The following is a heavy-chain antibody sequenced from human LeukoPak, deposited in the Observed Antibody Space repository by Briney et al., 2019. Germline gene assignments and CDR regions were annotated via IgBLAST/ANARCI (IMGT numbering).Heavy chain of an antibody. J-gene: IGHJ4*02. CDR3: AKYTGTYFDY. V-gene: IGHV4-59*08. CDR2: VYYSAST. Sequence: PSETLSLTCTVSGGSISRYYWSWIRQPPGKGLEWIGCVYYSASTNYNPSLKSRVTISVDTSKNQFSLKLSSVTAADTAVYYCAKYTGTYFDYWGQGTLVTVSS. D-gene: IGHD7-27*01. CDR1: GGSISRYY.